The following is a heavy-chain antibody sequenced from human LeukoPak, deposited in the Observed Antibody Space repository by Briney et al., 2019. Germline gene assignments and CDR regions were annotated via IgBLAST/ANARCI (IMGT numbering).Heavy chain of an antibody. CDR1: GFTFSDYT. CDR3: TRDGGEGGNSAFDI. D-gene: IGHD3-16*01. Sequence: AGGSLRLSCAASGFTFSDYTLDWVRQAPGKGLEWVGRIRRGSNSYTTEYAASVKGRFIISRDDSKNSLYLHMNSLKTEDTAVYHCTRDGGEGGNSAFDIWGQGTMVTVSS. V-gene: IGHV3-72*01. J-gene: IGHJ3*02. CDR2: IRRGSNSYTT.